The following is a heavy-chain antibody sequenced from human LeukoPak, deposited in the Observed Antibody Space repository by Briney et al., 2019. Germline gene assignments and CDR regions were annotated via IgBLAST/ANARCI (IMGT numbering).Heavy chain of an antibody. D-gene: IGHD6-19*01. CDR3: ARALAVAGTGDFDY. CDR1: GFTFSSYE. V-gene: IGHV3-48*03. J-gene: IGHJ4*02. Sequence: PGGSLRLSCAASGFTFSSYEMNWVRQAPGKGLEWVSYISSSGSTIYYADSVKGRFTISRDNAKNSLYLQMNSLRAEDTAVYYCARALAVAGTGDFDYWGQGTLVTVSS. CDR2: ISSSGSTI.